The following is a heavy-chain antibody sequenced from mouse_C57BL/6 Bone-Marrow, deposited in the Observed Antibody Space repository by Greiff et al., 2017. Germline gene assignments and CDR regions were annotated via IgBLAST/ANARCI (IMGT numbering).Heavy chain of an antibody. Sequence: EVMLVESGGGLVQPKGSLKLSCAASGFTFNTYAMHWVRQAPGQGLEWVALIRSKSSNYATYYADSVKDRFTISRDDSQSMLYLQMNNLKTEDTAMYYCVRDYYGSSGWGQGTLVTVSA. V-gene: IGHV10-3*01. CDR3: VRDYYGSSG. J-gene: IGHJ3*01. CDR2: IRSKSSNYAT. D-gene: IGHD1-1*01. CDR1: GFTFNTYA.